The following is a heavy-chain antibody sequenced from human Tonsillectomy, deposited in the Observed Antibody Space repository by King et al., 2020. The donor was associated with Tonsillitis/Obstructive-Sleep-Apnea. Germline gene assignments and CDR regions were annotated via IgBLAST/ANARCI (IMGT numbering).Heavy chain of an antibody. Sequence: QLVQSGAEVKKPGASVKVSYKASGYTFTSYDITWVRQAPGQGLEWMGWSRPNNGDTNYAQKLQGRVTMTSDTSTSTAYMELRSLRSDDTAVYYCARAYYDSSGYYHGYFQHWGQGTLVTVSS. CDR1: GYTFTSYD. J-gene: IGHJ1*01. CDR2: SRPNNGDT. CDR3: ARAYYDSSGYYHGYFQH. D-gene: IGHD3-22*01. V-gene: IGHV1-18*01.